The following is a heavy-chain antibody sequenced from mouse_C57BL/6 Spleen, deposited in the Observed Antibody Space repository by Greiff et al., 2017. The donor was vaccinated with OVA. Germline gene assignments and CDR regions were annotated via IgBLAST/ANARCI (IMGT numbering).Heavy chain of an antibody. Sequence: QVHVKQSGPELVKPGASVKISCKASGYAFSSSWMNWVKQRPGKGLEWIGRIYPGDGDTNYNGKFKGKATLTADTSSSTAYMQLRSLTSEDSAVEVCERGITTVVATGGMDYWGQGTSVTVSS. CDR2: IYPGDGDT. D-gene: IGHD1-1*01. CDR1: GYAFSSSW. CDR3: ERGITTVVATGGMDY. J-gene: IGHJ4*01. V-gene: IGHV1-82*01.